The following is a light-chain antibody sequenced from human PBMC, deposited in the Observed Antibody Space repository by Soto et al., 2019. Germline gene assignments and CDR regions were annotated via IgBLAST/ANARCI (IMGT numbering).Light chain of an antibody. CDR3: QKYYNAPRT. CDR2: DSI. CDR1: QDIANY. V-gene: IGKV1-27*01. J-gene: IGKJ1*01. Sequence: DIPMTQSPSSLSASVGDRVTITCRASQDIANYLAWYQQKPGKVPKLLIYDSITLQSGVPSRFSGSVSGTEFTLTISSLQPEDVATYYCQKYYNAPRTFGQGTKVEIK.